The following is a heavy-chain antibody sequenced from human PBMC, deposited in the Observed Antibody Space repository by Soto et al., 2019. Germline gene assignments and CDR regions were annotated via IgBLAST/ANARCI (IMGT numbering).Heavy chain of an antibody. CDR3: AKDVPLAVSGY. D-gene: IGHD3-3*01. CDR1: GFSFTDFA. V-gene: IGHV3-23*01. J-gene: IGHJ4*02. CDR2: ISGSGGST. Sequence: PGGSLRLSCAASGFSFTDFAMSWVRQPPGKGLEWVSAISGSGGSTYYADSVKGRFTISRDNSKNTLYLQMNSLRAEDTAVYYCAKDVPLAVSGYWGRGTLVTVSS.